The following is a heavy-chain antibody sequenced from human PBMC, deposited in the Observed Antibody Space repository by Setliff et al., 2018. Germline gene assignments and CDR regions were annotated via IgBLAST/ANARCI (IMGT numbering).Heavy chain of an antibody. CDR3: ASRRTGPGGWFDY. V-gene: IGHV4-39*01. CDR2: IYYSGTT. J-gene: IGHJ5*01. CDR1: GGSVSSSSYY. D-gene: IGHD1-26*01. Sequence: SETLPLTCTVSGGSVSSSSYYWGWIRQPPGKGLEWIGTIYYSGTTYYSPSLKSRVTISVDTSKNQFSLKLTSVTAADTAIYYCASRRTGPGGWFDYWGQGTLVTVSS.